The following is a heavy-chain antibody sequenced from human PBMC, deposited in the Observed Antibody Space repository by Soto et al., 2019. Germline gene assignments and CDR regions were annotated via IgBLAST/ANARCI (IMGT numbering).Heavy chain of an antibody. CDR3: ARHYTTSRVEAWFDP. D-gene: IGHD3-3*01. CDR2: ISAASDTI. CDR1: GFIFSTYT. V-gene: IGHV3-48*02. Sequence: EVQLVESGGGLVQPGGSLRLSCATSGFIFSTYTLNWVRQAPGKGLEWVSYISAASDTIYYADSVKGRFTISRDNAKNSLYHQMNSRRDEDTAVYYCARHYTTSRVEAWFDPWGQGTLVTVSS. J-gene: IGHJ5*02.